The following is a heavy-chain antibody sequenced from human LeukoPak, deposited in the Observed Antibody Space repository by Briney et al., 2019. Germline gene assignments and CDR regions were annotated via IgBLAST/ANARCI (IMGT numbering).Heavy chain of an antibody. V-gene: IGHV3-21*01. CDR3: ARDVGDIVVVPAAYAFDI. D-gene: IGHD2-2*01. CDR2: ISNSSSYI. Sequence: GGSLRLSCAASGFTFSSYSMNWVRQAPGKGLEWVSSISNSSSYIYYADSVKGRFTISRDNAKNSLYLQMNSLRAEDTAVYYCARDVGDIVVVPAAYAFDIWGQGTMVTVSS. J-gene: IGHJ3*02. CDR1: GFTFSSYS.